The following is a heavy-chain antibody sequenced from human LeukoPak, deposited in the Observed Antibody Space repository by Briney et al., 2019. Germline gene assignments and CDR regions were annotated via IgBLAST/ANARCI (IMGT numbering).Heavy chain of an antibody. D-gene: IGHD2-15*01. V-gene: IGHV4-30-2*01. CDR1: GGSISSGGYS. Sequence: SETLSLTCAVSGGSISSGGYSWSWIRQPPGKGLEWIGYIYHSGSTYYNPSLKSRVTISVDRSKNQFSLKLSSVTAADTAVYYCARDGGYFNWFDPWGQGTLVTVSS. J-gene: IGHJ5*02. CDR3: ARDGGYFNWFDP. CDR2: IYHSGST.